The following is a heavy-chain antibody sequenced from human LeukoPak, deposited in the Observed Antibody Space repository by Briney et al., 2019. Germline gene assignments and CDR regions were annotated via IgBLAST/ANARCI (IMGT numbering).Heavy chain of an antibody. Sequence: ASVKVSCKASGYTLTELSMHWVRQAPGKGLEWMGGFDPEDGETIYAQKFQGRVTMTEDTSTDTAYMELSSLRSEDTAVYYCATPRSSSWSLYFQHWGQGTLVTVSS. J-gene: IGHJ1*01. CDR3: ATPRSSSWSLYFQH. D-gene: IGHD6-13*01. CDR2: FDPEDGET. V-gene: IGHV1-24*01. CDR1: GYTLTELS.